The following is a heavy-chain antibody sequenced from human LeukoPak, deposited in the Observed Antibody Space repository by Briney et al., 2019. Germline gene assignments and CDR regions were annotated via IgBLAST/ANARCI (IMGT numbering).Heavy chain of an antibody. V-gene: IGHV3-30*03. CDR1: GFTFSSYG. Sequence: AGGSLRLSCAASGFTFSSYGMHWVRQAPGKGLEWVAVISYDGSNKYYADSVKGRFTISRDNSKNTLYLQMNSLRAEDTAVYYCAAIRDYYGDYDYWGQGTLVTVSS. D-gene: IGHD4-17*01. CDR2: ISYDGSNK. J-gene: IGHJ4*02. CDR3: AAIRDYYGDYDY.